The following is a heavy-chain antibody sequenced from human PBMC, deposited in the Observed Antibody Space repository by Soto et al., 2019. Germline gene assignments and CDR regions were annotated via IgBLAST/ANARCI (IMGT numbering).Heavy chain of an antibody. J-gene: IGHJ6*02. CDR2: IYYSGST. CDR1: GGSISSYY. CDR3: ARDNWNYDYYGMGV. V-gene: IGHV4-59*01. D-gene: IGHD1-20*01. Sequence: SETLSLTCTVSGGSISSYYWSWIRQPPGKGLEWIGYIYYSGSTNYNPSLKSRVTISVDTSKNQFSLKLSSVTAADTAVYYCARDNWNYDYYGMGVWGQGTTVTVSS.